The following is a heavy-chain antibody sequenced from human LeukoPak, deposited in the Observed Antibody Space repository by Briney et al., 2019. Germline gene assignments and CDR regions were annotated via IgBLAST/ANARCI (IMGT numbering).Heavy chain of an antibody. J-gene: IGHJ4*02. D-gene: IGHD6-19*01. CDR3: ARVGSDSSGWRRFDY. CDR2: INPYNGNT. CDR1: GYSFISYG. Sequence: ASVKVSCKASGYSFISYGVSWVRQAPGQGREWMGWINPYNGNTKYPRKLQGRVTMTTETSTSTAYMELRSLRSDDTAVYYCARVGSDSSGWRRFDYWGQGTLVTVSS. V-gene: IGHV1-18*01.